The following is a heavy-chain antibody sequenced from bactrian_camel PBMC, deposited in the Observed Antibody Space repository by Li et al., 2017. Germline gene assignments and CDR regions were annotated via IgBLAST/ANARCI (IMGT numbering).Heavy chain of an antibody. D-gene: IGHD1*01. CDR3: AAWSGFYSFGY. J-gene: IGHJ6*01. V-gene: IGHV3S1*01. Sequence: HVQLVESGGGLVQPGGSLRLSCSASGFSFSTKRMTWVRQAPGKGLEWVSSISSSGRDTYYAGSVKGRFTISRDNTQNALYLQLNSLKTEDTAMYYCAAWSGFYSFGYWGQGTQVTVS. CDR1: GFSFSTKR. CDR2: ISSSGRDT.